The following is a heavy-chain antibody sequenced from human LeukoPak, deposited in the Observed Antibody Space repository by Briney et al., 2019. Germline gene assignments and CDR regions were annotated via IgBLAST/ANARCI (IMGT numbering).Heavy chain of an antibody. CDR2: IKPNSGGT. V-gene: IGHV1-2*02. Sequence: ASVKVSCKASGYTFTGYYMHWVRQAPGQGLEWMGCIKPNSGGTNYAQKFQGRVTMTRDTSISTAYMELSRLRSDDTAVYYCARDTYYYDSSGYSGWFDPWGQGTLVTVSS. CDR3: ARDTYYYDSSGYSGWFDP. CDR1: GYTFTGYY. D-gene: IGHD3-22*01. J-gene: IGHJ5*02.